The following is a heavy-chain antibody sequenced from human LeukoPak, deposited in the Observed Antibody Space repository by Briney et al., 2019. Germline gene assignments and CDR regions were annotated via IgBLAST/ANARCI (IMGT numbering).Heavy chain of an antibody. J-gene: IGHJ4*02. V-gene: IGHV3-23*01. CDR2: IGNNGGGI. Sequence: GGSLRLSCAASGFTFSTYTMYWVRHPPGKRLEWVSIIGNNGGGIHYADSVKGRFTISRDNFKDALYLQMNSLRVEDTAVYYCAIDPNWGTHSWGQGVLVTVSS. CDR3: AIDPNWGTHS. CDR1: GFTFSTYT. D-gene: IGHD7-27*01.